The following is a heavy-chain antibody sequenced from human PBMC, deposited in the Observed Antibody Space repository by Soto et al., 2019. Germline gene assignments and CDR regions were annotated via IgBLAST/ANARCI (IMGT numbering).Heavy chain of an antibody. CDR3: ARRGTYYLNWFDP. CDR1: GFTFSSHW. V-gene: IGHV3-7*01. Sequence: EVQLVESGGGLVQPGGSLRLSCAASGFTFSSHWMSWVRQAPGKGLEWVANIKQDGSETYYVDSVKGRFTISRDNAKSSLYLQMNSLRAEDTAEYYCARRGTYYLNWFDPWGQGTLVTVSS. D-gene: IGHD3-10*01. CDR2: IKQDGSET. J-gene: IGHJ5*02.